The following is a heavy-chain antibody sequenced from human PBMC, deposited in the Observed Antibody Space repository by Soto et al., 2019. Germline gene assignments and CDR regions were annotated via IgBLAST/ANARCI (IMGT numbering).Heavy chain of an antibody. CDR3: ARLALYYYDSSGSQAEYYFDY. CDR1: GGTFSSYA. CDR2: IIPIFGTA. D-gene: IGHD3-22*01. Sequence: ASVKVSCKASGGTFSSYAISWVRQAPGQGLEWMGGIIPIFGTANYAQKFQCRVTITADESTSTAYMELSSLRSEDTAVYYCARLALYYYDSSGSQAEYYFDYWGQGTLVTVSS. J-gene: IGHJ4*02. V-gene: IGHV1-69*13.